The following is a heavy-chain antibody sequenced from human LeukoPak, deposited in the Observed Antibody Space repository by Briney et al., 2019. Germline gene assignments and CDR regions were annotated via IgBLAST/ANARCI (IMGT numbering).Heavy chain of an antibody. V-gene: IGHV3-15*01. J-gene: IGHJ6*03. CDR3: TTEVRSIAVWGYYYYYMDV. D-gene: IGHD6-19*01. CDR2: IKGKNDGGTP. Sequence: GGSLRLSCAPSGFTFSKAWMSWVRQAPGRGREWVGRIKGKNDGGTPDYAAPVKGRFTISRDDSKNTLYLQMNSLKTEDTAVYCCTTEVRSIAVWGYYYYYMDVWGKGTTVTISS. CDR1: GFTFSKAW.